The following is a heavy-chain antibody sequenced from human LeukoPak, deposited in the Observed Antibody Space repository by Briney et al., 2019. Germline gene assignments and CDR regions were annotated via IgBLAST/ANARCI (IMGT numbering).Heavy chain of an antibody. D-gene: IGHD3-3*01. CDR2: ISWNGGRT. CDR1: GFTFDDYA. Sequence: PGRSLRLSCAASGFTFDDYAMHWVRQAPGKGLEWVSGISWNGGRTGYADSVKGRFTISRDNAKKSLFLQMNSLRAEDTAVYYCARDSIYYDFWSGLFDFDYWGQGTLVTVSS. CDR3: ARDSIYYDFWSGLFDFDY. J-gene: IGHJ4*02. V-gene: IGHV3-9*01.